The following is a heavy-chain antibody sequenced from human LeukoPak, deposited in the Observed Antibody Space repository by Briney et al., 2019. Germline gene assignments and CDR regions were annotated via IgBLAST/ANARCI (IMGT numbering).Heavy chain of an antibody. D-gene: IGHD2-21*02. CDR2: ISWDSVHI. CDR1: GFTFDDYA. J-gene: IGHJ4*02. Sequence: GGSLRLSCAASGFTFDDYAMHWVRQAPGKGLEWVSGISWDSVHIGYADSVKGRFTISRDNAKNSLYLQMNSLRAEDTALYYCVKEPTAKYYFDYWGQGTLVTVFS. V-gene: IGHV3-9*01. CDR3: VKEPTAKYYFDY.